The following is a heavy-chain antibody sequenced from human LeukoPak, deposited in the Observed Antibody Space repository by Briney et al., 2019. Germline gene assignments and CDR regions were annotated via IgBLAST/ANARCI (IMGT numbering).Heavy chain of an antibody. J-gene: IGHJ3*02. Sequence: PGGSLRHSCAASGFTFSSYSMNWVRQAPGKGLEWVSSISSSSSYIYYADSVKGRFTISRDNAKNSLYLQMNSLRAEGTAVYYCARGYSGSWYGDAFDIWGQGTMVTVSS. V-gene: IGHV3-21*01. CDR2: ISSSSSYI. CDR1: GFTFSSYS. CDR3: ARGYSGSWYGDAFDI. D-gene: IGHD6-13*01.